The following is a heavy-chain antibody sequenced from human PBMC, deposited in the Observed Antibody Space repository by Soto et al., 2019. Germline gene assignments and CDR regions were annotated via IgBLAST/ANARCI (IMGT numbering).Heavy chain of an antibody. V-gene: IGHV3-53*01. CDR3: AKRRGDHSNYSWGIDV. CDR1: GFTVSSNY. J-gene: IGHJ6*02. CDR2: IYSGGNT. D-gene: IGHD4-4*01. Sequence: GGSLRLSCAASGFTVSSNYMSWVRQAPGKGLEWVSIIYSGGNTYYADSVKGRFTISRDNSMNTVFLQMNSLRAEDTAVYYCAKRRGDHSNYSWGIDVWGQGTTVTVSS.